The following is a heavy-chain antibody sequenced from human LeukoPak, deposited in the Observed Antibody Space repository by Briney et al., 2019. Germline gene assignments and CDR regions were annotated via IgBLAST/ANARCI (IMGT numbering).Heavy chain of an antibody. Sequence: GSSVKVSSKASGGTFISYAISWVRHAPGQGLEWTGGIIPIFGTANYAQKFQGRVTITTDESTSTADMELSSLRSEDTAVYYCARDNYAGANWFDPWGQGTLVTVSS. CDR1: GGTFISYA. CDR3: ARDNYAGANWFDP. D-gene: IGHD1-7*01. J-gene: IGHJ5*02. CDR2: IIPIFGTA. V-gene: IGHV1-69*05.